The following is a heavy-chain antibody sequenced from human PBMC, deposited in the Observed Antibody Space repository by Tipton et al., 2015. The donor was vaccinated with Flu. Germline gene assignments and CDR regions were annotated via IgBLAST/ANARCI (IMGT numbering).Heavy chain of an antibody. D-gene: IGHD3-10*01. Sequence: GLVKPSQTLSLTCAISGDSVSSNSAAWNWIRQSPSRGLEWLGRTYYRSKWYNDYAVSVKSRITINPDTSKNQFSLQLNSVTPEDTAVYYWAREKGLWFGELLGFDPWGQGTLVTVSS. CDR1: GDSVSSNSAA. J-gene: IGHJ5*02. CDR2: TYYRSKWYN. V-gene: IGHV6-1*01. CDR3: AREKGLWFGELLGFDP.